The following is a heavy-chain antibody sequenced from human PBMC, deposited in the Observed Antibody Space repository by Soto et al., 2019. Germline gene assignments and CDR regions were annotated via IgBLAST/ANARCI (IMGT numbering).Heavy chain of an antibody. CDR3: ARASSGSTVGAFDI. D-gene: IGHD3-22*01. CDR2: ISYDGSNK. CDR1: GFTFSSYA. J-gene: IGHJ3*02. Sequence: ESGGGVVQPGRSLRLSCAASGFTFSSYAMHWVRQAPGKGLEWVAVISYDGSNKYYADSVKGRFTISRDNSKNTLYLQMNSLRAEDTAVYYCARASSGSTVGAFDIWGQGTMVTVSS. V-gene: IGHV3-30-3*01.